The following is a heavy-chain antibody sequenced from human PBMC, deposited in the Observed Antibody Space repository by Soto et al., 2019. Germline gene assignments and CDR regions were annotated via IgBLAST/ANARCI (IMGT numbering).Heavy chain of an antibody. CDR1: GFTFSSYA. J-gene: IGHJ4*02. D-gene: IGHD2-15*01. V-gene: IGHV3-23*01. Sequence: GGSLRLSCATSGFTFSSYAMSWVRQAPGKGLEWVSAISGSGGSTYYADSVKGRFTISRDNSKNTLYLQMNSLRAEDTAVYFCANDYTSLSGGPDYWGQGTLVPSPQ. CDR2: ISGSGGST. CDR3: ANDYTSLSGGPDY.